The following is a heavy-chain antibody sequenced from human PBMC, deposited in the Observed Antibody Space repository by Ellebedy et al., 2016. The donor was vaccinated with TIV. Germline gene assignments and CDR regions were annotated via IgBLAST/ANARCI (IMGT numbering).Heavy chain of an antibody. Sequence: GESLKISCAASGFSFNSYAMSWFRQAPGKGLEWVAVISYDGSNKYYADSVKGRFTISRDNSKNTLYLQMNSLRAEDTAVYYCARDGILTGYMAYYFDYWGQGTLVTVSS. V-gene: IGHV3-30-3*01. CDR1: GFSFNSYA. D-gene: IGHD3-9*01. CDR2: ISYDGSNK. J-gene: IGHJ4*02. CDR3: ARDGILTGYMAYYFDY.